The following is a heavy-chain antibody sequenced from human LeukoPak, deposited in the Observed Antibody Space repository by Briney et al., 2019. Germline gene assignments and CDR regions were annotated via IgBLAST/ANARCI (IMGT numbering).Heavy chain of an antibody. CDR1: GFTFSDFY. D-gene: IGHD3-16*01. J-gene: IGHJ6*03. V-gene: IGHV3-11*04. CDR3: ASGVPQNYYYYYYMDV. CDR2: ISGSGSII. Sequence: GGSLRLSCAASGFTFSDFYMAWIRQAPGTGLVGVAYISGSGSIIDYADFVKGRFTISRDNAKKSLYLQMNSLRTEDAAVYYCASGVPQNYYYYYYMDVWGKGTTVTVSS.